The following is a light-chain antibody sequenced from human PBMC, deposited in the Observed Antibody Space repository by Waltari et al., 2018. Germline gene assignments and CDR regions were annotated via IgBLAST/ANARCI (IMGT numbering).Light chain of an antibody. CDR2: YAS. CDR3: HQTRSLPHT. CDR1: QSIGTS. J-gene: IGKJ5*01. V-gene: IGKV6-21*01. Sequence: EVVLTQSPDFQSVTPEEKVTITCRASQSIGTSLHWYQQKPDQSPKLLIKYASQSFSGVPSRFSGSGSGTEFTLPIHNLEVEDAATYYCHQTRSLPHTFGQGTRLDIK.